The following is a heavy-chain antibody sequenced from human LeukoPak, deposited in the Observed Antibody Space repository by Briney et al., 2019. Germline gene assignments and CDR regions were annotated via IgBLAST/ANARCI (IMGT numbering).Heavy chain of an antibody. CDR1: GFTFSSYG. V-gene: IGHV3-30*02. J-gene: IGHJ3*02. CDR3: AREGSMWPAEGAFDI. Sequence: PGGSLRLSCAASGFTFSSYGMHWVRQAPGKGLEWVAFIRYDGSNKYYADSVKGRFTISRDNAENSLYLQMNSLRAEDTAVYYCAREGSMWPAEGAFDIWGQGTMVTVSS. CDR2: IRYDGSNK. D-gene: IGHD2/OR15-2a*01.